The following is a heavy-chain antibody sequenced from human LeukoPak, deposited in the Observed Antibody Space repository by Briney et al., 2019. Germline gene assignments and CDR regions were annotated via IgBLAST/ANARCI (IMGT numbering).Heavy chain of an antibody. J-gene: IGHJ3*02. CDR1: GFTFSSYD. V-gene: IGHV3-13*01. CDR3: AREGGAHAFDI. D-gene: IGHD1-26*01. CDR2: IGTAGDT. Sequence: GGSLRLSCAASGFTFSSYDMHWVRQATGKGLEWVSAIGTAGDTYYPGSVKGRFTISRENAKNSLYLQMNSLRAEDTAVYYCAREGGAHAFDIWGQGTTVTVSS.